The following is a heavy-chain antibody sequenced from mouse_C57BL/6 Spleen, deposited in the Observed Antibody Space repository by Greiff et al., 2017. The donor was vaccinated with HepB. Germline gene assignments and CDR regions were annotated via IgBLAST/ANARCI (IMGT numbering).Heavy chain of an antibody. V-gene: IGHV1-64*01. CDR1: GYTFTSYW. CDR3: ARSGYWYYFDY. Sequence: QVQLKQPGAELVKPGASVKLSCKASGYTFTSYWMHWVKQRPGQGLEWIGMIHPNSGSTNYNEKFKSKATLTVDKSSSTAYMQLSSLTSEDSAVYYCARSGYWYYFDYWGQGTTLTVSS. CDR2: IHPNSGST. J-gene: IGHJ2*01.